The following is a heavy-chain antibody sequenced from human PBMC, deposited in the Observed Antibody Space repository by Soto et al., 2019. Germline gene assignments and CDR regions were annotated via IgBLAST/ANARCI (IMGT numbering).Heavy chain of an antibody. D-gene: IGHD3-9*01. Sequence: GASVKVSCKASGYTFTSYGISWVRQAPGQGLEWLGWISAYNGNTNYAQKLQGRVTMTTDTSTSTAYMELRSLRSDDTAVYYCARDRVYDILTGYDNYYGMDVWGQGTTVTVSS. CDR2: ISAYNGNT. CDR3: ARDRVYDILTGYDNYYGMDV. CDR1: GYTFTSYG. V-gene: IGHV1-18*01. J-gene: IGHJ6*02.